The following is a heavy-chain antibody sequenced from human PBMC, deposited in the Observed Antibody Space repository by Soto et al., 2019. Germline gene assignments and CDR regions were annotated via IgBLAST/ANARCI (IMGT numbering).Heavy chain of an antibody. Sequence: QLQLQESGSGLVKPSQTLSLTCAVSGGSISSGGYSWSWIRQPPGKGLEWIGYIYHSGSTYYNPSRKSRVTISVDRSKNQFSLKLSSVSAADTAVYDCASLYGGTDRVDYWGQGTLVTVSS. D-gene: IGHD4-17*01. CDR2: IYHSGST. J-gene: IGHJ4*02. CDR3: ASLYGGTDRVDY. V-gene: IGHV4-30-2*01. CDR1: GGSISSGGYS.